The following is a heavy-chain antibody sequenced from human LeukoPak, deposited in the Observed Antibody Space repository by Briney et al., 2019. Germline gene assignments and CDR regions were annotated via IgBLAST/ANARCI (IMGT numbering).Heavy chain of an antibody. J-gene: IGHJ3*02. CDR2: IYYSGST. CDR3: ARGGTAVVTPYAFDI. CDR1: GGSMSTYY. V-gene: IGHV4-59*01. D-gene: IGHD4-23*01. Sequence: PSETLSLTCTVSGGSMSTYYWSWIRQPPGKGLEWIGYIYYSGSTNYNPSVKSRVTMSVDTSKKQFSLNLSSLTAADTAVYYCARGGTAVVTPYAFDIWGQGTMVTVSS.